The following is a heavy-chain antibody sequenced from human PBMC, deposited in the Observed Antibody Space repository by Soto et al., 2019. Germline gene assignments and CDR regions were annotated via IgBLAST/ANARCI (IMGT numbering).Heavy chain of an antibody. Sequence: SVKVSCKASGGTFSSYAISWVRQAPGQGLEWMGGIIPIFGTANYAQKFQGRVTITADESTSTAYMELSSLRSEDTAVYYCARGVVAARSYYFFDYWGQGTLVTVSS. CDR1: GGTFSSYA. D-gene: IGHD2-15*01. CDR3: ARGVVAARSYYFFDY. V-gene: IGHV1-69*13. J-gene: IGHJ4*02. CDR2: IIPIFGTA.